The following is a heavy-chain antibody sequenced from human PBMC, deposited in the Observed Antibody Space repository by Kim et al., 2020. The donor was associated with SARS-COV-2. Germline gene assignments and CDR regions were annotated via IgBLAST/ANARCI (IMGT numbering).Heavy chain of an antibody. V-gene: IGHV3-23*01. CDR1: GFTFSRYA. J-gene: IGHJ4*02. CDR3: AKDPGNDYGDQLGY. Sequence: GGSLRLSCVASGFTFSRYAMTWVRQAPGKGLEWVSAISGSGGRTYYADSVKGRFTISRDNSKNTLYVQMNSLRAEDTAVYYCAKDPGNDYGDQLGYWGQGTLVTVSS. D-gene: IGHD4-17*01. CDR2: ISGSGGRT.